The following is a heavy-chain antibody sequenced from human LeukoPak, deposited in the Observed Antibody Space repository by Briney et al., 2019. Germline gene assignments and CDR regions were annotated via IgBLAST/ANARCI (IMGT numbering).Heavy chain of an antibody. D-gene: IGHD3-9*01. J-gene: IGHJ4*02. CDR3: ARDPANDVLRYFDWLFPHFDY. V-gene: IGHV1-46*01. CDR1: GYTFTSYY. Sequence: ASVKVSCKASGYTFTSYYMHWVRQAPGQGLEWMGIINPSGGSTSYAQKFQGRVTMTRDTSTSTVYMELSSLRSEDTAVYYCARDPANDVLRYFDWLFPHFDYWGQGTLVTVSS. CDR2: INPSGGST.